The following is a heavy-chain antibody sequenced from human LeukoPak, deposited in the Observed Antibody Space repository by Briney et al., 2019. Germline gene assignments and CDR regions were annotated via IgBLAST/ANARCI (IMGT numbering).Heavy chain of an antibody. CDR1: GFTFDDYA. D-gene: IGHD5-24*01. CDR2: IYYSGST. J-gene: IGHJ6*02. V-gene: IGHV4-59*01. Sequence: GSLRLSCAASGFTFDDYAMHWVRQPPGKGLEWIGYIYYSGSTNYNPSLKSRVTISVDTSKNQFSLKLSSVTAADTAVYYCARRADGLMDVWGQGTTVTVSS. CDR3: ARRADGLMDV.